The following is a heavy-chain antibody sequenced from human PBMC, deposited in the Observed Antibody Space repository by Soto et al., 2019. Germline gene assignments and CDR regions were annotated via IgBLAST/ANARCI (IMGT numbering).Heavy chain of an antibody. CDR3: AKDIRRSYYYSYGMDV. J-gene: IGHJ6*02. Sequence: GGSLRLSCAASGFTFDDYAMHWVRQAPGKGLEWVSGISCNSGSIGYADSVKGRFTISRDNAKNSLYLQMNSLRAEDTALYYCAKDIRRSYYYSYGMDVWGQGTTVTVSS. V-gene: IGHV3-9*01. D-gene: IGHD1-26*01. CDR2: ISCNSGSI. CDR1: GFTFDDYA.